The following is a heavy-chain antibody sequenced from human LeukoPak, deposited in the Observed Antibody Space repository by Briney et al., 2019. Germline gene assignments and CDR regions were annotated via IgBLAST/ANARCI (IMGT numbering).Heavy chain of an antibody. D-gene: IGHD3-22*01. CDR3: ARTYYYDSSETFDY. J-gene: IGHJ4*02. Sequence: GGSLRLSCAASGFTFSSYWMSWVRQPPGKWREWVANIKQDGSEKYYVDSVKGRFTISRDNPKNSLYLQMNSLIAEHTAVYYCARTYYYDSSETFDYWGQGTLVTVSS. CDR2: IKQDGSEK. CDR1: GFTFSSYW. V-gene: IGHV3-7*03.